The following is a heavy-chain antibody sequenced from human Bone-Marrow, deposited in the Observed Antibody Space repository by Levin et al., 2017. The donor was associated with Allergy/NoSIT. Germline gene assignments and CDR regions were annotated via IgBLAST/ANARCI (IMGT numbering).Heavy chain of an antibody. J-gene: IGHJ6*02. CDR3: ARHYTLDV. CDR1: GYTFITYY. V-gene: IGHV5-51*01. CDR2: IYPGDSDT. Sequence: GGSLRLSCKGSGYTFITYYIAWVRQMPGKGLEWVGIIYPGDSDTRYSPSFRGQVTISADKSISTAYLQWDSLKASDTATYYCARHYTLDVWDQGTTVTVSS.